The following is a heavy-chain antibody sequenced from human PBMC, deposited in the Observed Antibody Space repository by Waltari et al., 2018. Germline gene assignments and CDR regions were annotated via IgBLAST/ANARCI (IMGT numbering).Heavy chain of an antibody. J-gene: IGHJ4*02. V-gene: IGHV4-34*02. CDR3: ARDGRDAFDY. D-gene: IGHD1-1*01. CDR2: NNLGDIT. Sequence: QVQLQQWGAGLVRPSETLSLTCDVYGLSLTDYYWTWLRQSPGKGLEWIGENNLGDITYYNPALKGRVTMSVDTSKNQFSLRLTSVTAADTAVYFCARDGRDAFDYWGRGILVTVSS. CDR1: GLSLTDYY.